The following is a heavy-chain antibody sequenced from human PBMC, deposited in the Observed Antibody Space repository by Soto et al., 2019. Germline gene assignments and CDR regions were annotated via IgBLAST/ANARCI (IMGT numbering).Heavy chain of an antibody. CDR2: ISAYNGNT. V-gene: IGHV1-18*01. D-gene: IGHD2-15*01. Sequence: GASVKVSCKASGYTFTSYGISWVRQAPGQGLEWMGWISAYNGNTNYAQKLQGRVTMTTDTSTSTAYMELRSLRSDDTAVYYCARGRRYCSGGSCYSGDYYFDYWGQGTLVTVS. CDR1: GYTFTSYG. J-gene: IGHJ4*02. CDR3: ARGRRYCSGGSCYSGDYYFDY.